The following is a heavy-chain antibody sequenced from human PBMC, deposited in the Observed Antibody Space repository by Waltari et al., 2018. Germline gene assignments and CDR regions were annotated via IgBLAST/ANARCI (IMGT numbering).Heavy chain of an antibody. CDR1: GFSFRNYN. CDR2: INTTSTNT. CDR3: ATGGWGFYFDY. V-gene: IGHV3-21*01. J-gene: IGHJ4*02. D-gene: IGHD7-27*01. Sequence: EEQLVECGGGLVKSGGSVRLSCAGSGFSFRNYNMNWVRQAPGKGLEWVSSINTTSTNTHYADSVKGRFTISRDNAKNSLFLQMNSLTTEDTAVYYCATGGWGFYFDYWGQGTLLTVSS.